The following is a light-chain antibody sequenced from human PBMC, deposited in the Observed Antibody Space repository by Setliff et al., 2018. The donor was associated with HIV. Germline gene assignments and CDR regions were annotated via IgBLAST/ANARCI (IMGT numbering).Light chain of an antibody. CDR3: SSYVSSNNNYV. V-gene: IGLV2-14*03. J-gene: IGLJ1*01. CDR1: SSDVGYYHY. CDR2: DVN. Sequence: QSALTQPASVSGSPGQSITISCTGTSSDVGYYHYVSWHQQHPGKAPKLVIYDVNDRPSGVSDRFSGSKSGNTASLTISGLQPEDEADYYCSSYVSSNNNYVFGTGTKVTVL.